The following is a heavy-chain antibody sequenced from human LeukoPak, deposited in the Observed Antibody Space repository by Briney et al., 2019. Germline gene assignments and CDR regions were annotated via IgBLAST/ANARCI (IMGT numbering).Heavy chain of an antibody. J-gene: IGHJ4*02. CDR2: IYYSGST. CDR3: ARDSPWDSSGLDY. Sequence: SETLSLTCTVSGGSISSYYWSWIRQPPGKGLEWIGYIYYSGSTNYNPSLKSRVTISVDTSKNQFSLKLSSVTAADTAVYYCARDSPWDSSGLDYWGQGTLVTVSS. D-gene: IGHD3-22*01. CDR1: GGSISSYY. V-gene: IGHV4-59*01.